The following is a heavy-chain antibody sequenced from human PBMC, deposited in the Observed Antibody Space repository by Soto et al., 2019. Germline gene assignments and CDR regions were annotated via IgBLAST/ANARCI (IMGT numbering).Heavy chain of an antibody. Sequence: EVQLVESGGGLIQSGGSLGLSCAASGFTVSSNYMNWVRQAPGKGLEWVSVIYSDNKTYYADSVKGRFTISRDKSKNTLYIQMSSLRAEDTAIYYCARGYWAGGMDVWGQGTTITVSS. J-gene: IGHJ6*02. CDR3: ARGYWAGGMDV. CDR2: IYSDNKT. D-gene: IGHD2-8*02. V-gene: IGHV3-53*01. CDR1: GFTVSSNY.